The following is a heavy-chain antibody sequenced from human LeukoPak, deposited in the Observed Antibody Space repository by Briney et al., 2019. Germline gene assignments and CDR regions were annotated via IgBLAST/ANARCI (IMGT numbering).Heavy chain of an antibody. Sequence: PSETLSLTCTVSGGSISSYYWSWIRQPPGKGLEWIGYIYYSENTSHNPSLKSRVTISVDTSKNQFSLKLSSVTAADTAVYYCARGSYDFWRGYHSGWFDPWGQGTLVSVSS. D-gene: IGHD3-3*01. CDR2: IYYSENT. CDR3: ARGSYDFWRGYHSGWFDP. J-gene: IGHJ5*02. CDR1: GGSISSYY. V-gene: IGHV4-59*01.